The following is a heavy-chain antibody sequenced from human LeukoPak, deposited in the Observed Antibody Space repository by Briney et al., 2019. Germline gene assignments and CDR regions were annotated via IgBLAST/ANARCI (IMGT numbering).Heavy chain of an antibody. CDR1: GGSFSGYY. J-gene: IGHJ5*02. D-gene: IGHD3-10*01. V-gene: IGHV4-34*01. CDR2: INHSGST. CDR3: ARGGHYYGSGSYYNLATRNWFDP. Sequence: PSETLSLTCAVYGGSFSGYYWSWIRQPPGKGLEWIGEINHSGSTNYNPSLKSRVTISVDTSKNQFSLKLSSVTAADTAVYYCARGGHYYGSGSYYNLATRNWFDPWGQETLVTVSS.